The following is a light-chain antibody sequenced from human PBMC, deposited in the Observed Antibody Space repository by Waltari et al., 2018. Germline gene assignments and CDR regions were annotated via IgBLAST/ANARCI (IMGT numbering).Light chain of an antibody. Sequence: QSVLTQPPSASGTPGQKITISCSGSTSNIGSNTVDWYQQLPGTAPKLLMYSYNLRPSGVPERFYGSKSGSSASLAIFGLQAEDDADYYCAAWDDSLKGVVFGGGTKVTVL. CDR1: TSNIGSNT. J-gene: IGLJ2*01. CDR2: SYN. V-gene: IGLV1-44*01. CDR3: AAWDDSLKGVV.